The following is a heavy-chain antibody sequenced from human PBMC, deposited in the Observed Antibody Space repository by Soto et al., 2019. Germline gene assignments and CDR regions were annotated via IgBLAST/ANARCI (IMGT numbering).Heavy chain of an antibody. J-gene: IGHJ6*02. CDR3: ARESAARPRDYYYGMDV. CDR2: ISAYNGNT. CDR1: GYTFTSYG. V-gene: IGHV1-18*01. Sequence: ASVKVSCKASGYTFTSYGISWVRQAPGQGLEWMGWISAYNGNTNYAQKLQGRVTMTTDTSTSTAYMELRSLRSDDTAVYYCARESAARPRDYYYGMDVWGQGTTVTVSS. D-gene: IGHD6-6*01.